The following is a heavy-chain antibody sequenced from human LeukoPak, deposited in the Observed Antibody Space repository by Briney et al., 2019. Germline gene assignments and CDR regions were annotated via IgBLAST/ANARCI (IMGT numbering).Heavy chain of an antibody. CDR2: INHSGST. CDR3: ARGQDFWSGYNY. Sequence: SETLSLTCAVYGGSFSGYYWSWIRQPPGKGLEWIGEINHSGSTNYNPSLKSRVTISVDTSKNQFSLKLSSVTAAVTAVYYCARGQDFWSGYNYWGQGTLVTVSS. J-gene: IGHJ4*02. V-gene: IGHV4-34*01. CDR1: GGSFSGYY. D-gene: IGHD3-3*01.